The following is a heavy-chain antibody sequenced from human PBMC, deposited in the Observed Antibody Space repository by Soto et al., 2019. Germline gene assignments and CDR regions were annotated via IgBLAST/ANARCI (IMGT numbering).Heavy chain of an antibody. J-gene: IGHJ3*02. CDR3: AKDRGVGIRTNVFDI. Sequence: EVQLLESGGGLVQPGGSLRLSCAASGFTFSSYAMSWVRQAPGKGLEWVSAIRGSGSGGSTYYADSVKGRFTISRDNSKNTLYLQMNSLRVEDTAVYYCAKDRGVGIRTNVFDIWGQWTMVTVSS. D-gene: IGHD3-10*01. V-gene: IGHV3-23*01. CDR1: GFTFSSYA. CDR2: IRGSGSGGST.